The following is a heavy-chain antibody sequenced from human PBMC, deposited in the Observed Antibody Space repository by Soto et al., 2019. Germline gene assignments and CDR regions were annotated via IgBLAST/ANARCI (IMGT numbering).Heavy chain of an antibody. CDR3: ARVWYHPLTTTSGPFDY. V-gene: IGHV3-30-3*01. J-gene: IGHJ4*02. Sequence: GGSLRLSCAASGFTFSSYAMHWVRQAPGKGLEWVAVISYDGSNKYYADSVKGRFTIYRDNSKNTLYMQMNSLRAEDTAVYYCARVWYHPLTTTSGPFDYWGQGTMVPVSP. D-gene: IGHD2-2*01. CDR1: GFTFSSYA. CDR2: ISYDGSNK.